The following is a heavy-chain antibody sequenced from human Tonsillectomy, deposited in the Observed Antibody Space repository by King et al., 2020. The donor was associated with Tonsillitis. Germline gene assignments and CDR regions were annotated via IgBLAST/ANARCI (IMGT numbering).Heavy chain of an antibody. D-gene: IGHD3-3*01. V-gene: IGHV1-2*02. CDR2: INPNRGDA. CDR1: GYTFTGYY. CDR3: ARLGRFPPADY. J-gene: IGHJ4*02. Sequence: QLVQSGAEVKKPGASVKVSCKASGYTFTGYYIHWVRQAPGQGLEWMGWINPNRGDANFAQKFQGRGAMTRDTSISTAYMELSRRRSDDTAVFYCARLGRFPPADYWGQGTLVTVSS.